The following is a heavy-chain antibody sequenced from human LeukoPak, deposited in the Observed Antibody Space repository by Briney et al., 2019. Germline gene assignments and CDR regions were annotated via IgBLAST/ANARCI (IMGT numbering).Heavy chain of an antibody. Sequence: SETLSLTCTVSGGSISSYYWSWIRQPAGKGLEWIGRIYTSGSTNYNPSLKSRVTMSVDTSKNQFSLKLSSVTAADTAVYYCARDFKYRRWSGEPDRGWFDPWGQGTLVTVSS. V-gene: IGHV4-4*07. D-gene: IGHD3-10*01. CDR1: GGSISSYY. J-gene: IGHJ5*02. CDR2: IYTSGST. CDR3: ARDFKYRRWSGEPDRGWFDP.